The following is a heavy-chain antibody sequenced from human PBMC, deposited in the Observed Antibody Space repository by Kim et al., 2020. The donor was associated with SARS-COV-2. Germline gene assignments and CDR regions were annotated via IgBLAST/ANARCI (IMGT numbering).Heavy chain of an antibody. CDR1: GGSISSYY. CDR3: ARVFGPATVTPDAFDI. Sequence: SETLSLTCTVSGGSISSYYWSWIRQPPGKGLEWIGYIYYSGSTNYNPSRKSRVTISVDTSKNQFSLKLSSVTAADTAVYYCARVFGPATVTPDAFDIWGQGTMVTVSS. J-gene: IGHJ3*02. V-gene: IGHV4-59*01. CDR2: IYYSGST. D-gene: IGHD4-4*01.